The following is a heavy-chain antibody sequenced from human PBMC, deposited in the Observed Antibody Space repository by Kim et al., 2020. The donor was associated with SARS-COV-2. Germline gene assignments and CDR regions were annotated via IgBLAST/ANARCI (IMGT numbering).Heavy chain of an antibody. D-gene: IGHD1-1*01. Sequence: GGSLRLSCAASGFTFSSYGMHWVRQAPGKGLEWVAVISYDGSNKYYADSVKGRFTISRDNSKNTLYLQMNSLRAEDTAVYYCAKDASLEHIDYWGQGTLVTVSS. CDR2: ISYDGSNK. CDR3: AKDASLEHIDY. CDR1: GFTFSSYG. V-gene: IGHV3-30*18. J-gene: IGHJ4*02.